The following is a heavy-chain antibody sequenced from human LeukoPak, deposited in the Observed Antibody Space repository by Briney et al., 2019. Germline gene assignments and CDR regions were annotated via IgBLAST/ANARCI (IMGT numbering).Heavy chain of an antibody. Sequence: PGGSLRLSCAASGFTFSSYSMNWVRQAPGKGLEWVSSISSSSYIYYADSVKGRFTISRDNAKNSLYLQMNSLRAEDTAVYYCASGLWFGEPKGYWGQGTLVTVSS. CDR3: ASGLWFGEPKGY. D-gene: IGHD3-10*01. V-gene: IGHV3-21*01. J-gene: IGHJ4*02. CDR2: ISSSSYI. CDR1: GFTFSSYS.